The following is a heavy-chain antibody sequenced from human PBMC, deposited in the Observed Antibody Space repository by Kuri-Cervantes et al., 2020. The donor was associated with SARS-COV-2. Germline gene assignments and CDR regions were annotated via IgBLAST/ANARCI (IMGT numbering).Heavy chain of an antibody. D-gene: IGHD3-22*01. V-gene: IGHV1-2*02. CDR3: ATNALLL. Sequence: ASVKVSCKASGYTFTGYYMHWVRQAPGQGLEWMGWINPNSGGTNYAQKFQGRVTMTEDTSTDTAYMELSSLRSEDTAVYYCATNALLLWGKGTTVTVSS. CDR2: INPNSGGT. J-gene: IGHJ6*04. CDR1: GYTFTGYY.